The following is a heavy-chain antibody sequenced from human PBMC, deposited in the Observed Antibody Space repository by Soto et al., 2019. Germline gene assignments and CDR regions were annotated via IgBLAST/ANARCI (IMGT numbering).Heavy chain of an antibody. J-gene: IGHJ4*02. D-gene: IGHD3-10*01. CDR1: GFTFSNYW. CDR3: ARRTPGTLDY. Sequence: EVQLVESGGGLVQPGGSLRLSCAASGFTFSNYWMHWVRQAPGKGLVWVSHINSDGSNIRYADSVKGRFTISRDNAKNTQYLQMNSLRAEDTAVYYCARRTPGTLDYWGQGALVTVSS. V-gene: IGHV3-74*01. CDR2: INSDGSNI.